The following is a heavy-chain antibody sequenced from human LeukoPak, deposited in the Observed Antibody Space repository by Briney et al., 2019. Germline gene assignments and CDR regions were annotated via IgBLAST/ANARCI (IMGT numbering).Heavy chain of an antibody. J-gene: IGHJ5*02. D-gene: IGHD3-22*01. Sequence: SETLSLTCTVSGGSISSYYWSWIRQPPGKGLEWIGYIYYSGSTNYNPSLNSRVTISVDTSKNQFSLKLSSVTAADTAVYYCARDSSGNHDSDWFDPWGQGTLVTVSS. CDR3: ARDSSGNHDSDWFDP. CDR2: IYYSGST. CDR1: GGSISSYY. V-gene: IGHV4-59*01.